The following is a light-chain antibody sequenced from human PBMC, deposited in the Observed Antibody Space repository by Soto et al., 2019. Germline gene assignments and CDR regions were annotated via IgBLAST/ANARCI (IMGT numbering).Light chain of an antibody. Sequence: QSVLTQPASVSGSPGQPITISCTGTSSDVGGYNYVSWYQQHPGKAPKLMISEVSNRPSGVSNRFSGSKSGNTASLTISGLQAEDEAEYYCSSYRSSSTPVVFGGGT. CDR1: SSDVGGYNY. V-gene: IGLV2-14*01. CDR2: EVS. CDR3: SSYRSSSTPVV. J-gene: IGLJ2*01.